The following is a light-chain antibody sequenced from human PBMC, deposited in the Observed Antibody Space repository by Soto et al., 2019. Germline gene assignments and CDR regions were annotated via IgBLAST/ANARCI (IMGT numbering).Light chain of an antibody. CDR3: QHYNRYSEA. CDR1: QSISSW. J-gene: IGKJ1*01. V-gene: IGKV1-5*01. CDR2: DAS. Sequence: DIQMPQSPSTLCASGGDRVTITCRASQSISSWLAWYQQKQGKAPKLLIYDASSLESGVPSRVRGSGAGTEVTSTISSMKHDDVETYSCQHYNRYSEAFGQGTKVDIK.